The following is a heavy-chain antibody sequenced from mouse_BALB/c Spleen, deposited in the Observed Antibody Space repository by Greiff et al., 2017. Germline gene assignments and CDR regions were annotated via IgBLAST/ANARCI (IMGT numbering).Heavy chain of an antibody. Sequence: QVQLQQSGAELAKPGASVKMSCKASGYTFTSYCMHWVKQRPGQGLEWIGYINPSTGYTEYNQKFKDKATLTADKSSSTAYMQLSSLTSEDSAVYYCARAGTGNFDYWGQGTTLTVSS. CDR2: INPSTGYT. V-gene: IGHV1-7*01. CDR1: GYTFTSYC. D-gene: IGHD2-14*01. J-gene: IGHJ2*01. CDR3: ARAGTGNFDY.